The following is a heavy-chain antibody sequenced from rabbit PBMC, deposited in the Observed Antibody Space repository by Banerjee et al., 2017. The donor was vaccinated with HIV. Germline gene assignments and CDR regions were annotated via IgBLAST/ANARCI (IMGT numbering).Heavy chain of an antibody. CDR2: IYAGSSGST. CDR3: ARDRYAAYYGMDL. V-gene: IGHV1S40*01. J-gene: IGHJ6*01. D-gene: IGHD4-2*01. Sequence: QSLEESGGDLVKPGASLTLTCTASGFSFSSNYYMCWVRQAPGKGLEWIACIYAGSSGSTYYASWAKGRFTISKTSSTTVTLQMTSLTAADTATYFCARDRYAAYYGMDLWGQGTLVTVS. CDR1: GFSFSSNYY.